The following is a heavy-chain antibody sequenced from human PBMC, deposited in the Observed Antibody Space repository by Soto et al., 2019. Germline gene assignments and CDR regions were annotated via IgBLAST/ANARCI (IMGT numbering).Heavy chain of an antibody. CDR1: GFTLSSYE. V-gene: IGHV3-48*03. CDR2: ISSSGSTI. Sequence: GGSLRLSCAASGFTLSSYEMNWVRQAPGKGLEWVSYISSSGSTIYYADSVKGRFTISRDNAKNSLYLQMNSLRAEDTAVYYCASSVTTGDAFDIWGQGTMVTVSS. J-gene: IGHJ3*02. D-gene: IGHD4-17*01. CDR3: ASSVTTGDAFDI.